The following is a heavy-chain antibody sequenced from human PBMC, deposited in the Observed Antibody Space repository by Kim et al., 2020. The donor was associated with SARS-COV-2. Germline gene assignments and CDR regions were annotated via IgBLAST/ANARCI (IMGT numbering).Heavy chain of an antibody. CDR3: ATSGYGVTSFGVAKGGYYYMDV. CDR1: GYTFTSYG. CDR2: ISAYNGNT. Sequence: ASVKVSCKASGYTFTSYGISWVRQAPGQGLEWMGWISAYNGNTNYAQKLQGRVTMTTDTSTSTAYMELRSLRSDDTAVYYCATSGYGVTSFGVAKGGYYYMDVWGKGTTVTVSS. V-gene: IGHV1-18*01. J-gene: IGHJ6*03. D-gene: IGHD3-3*01.